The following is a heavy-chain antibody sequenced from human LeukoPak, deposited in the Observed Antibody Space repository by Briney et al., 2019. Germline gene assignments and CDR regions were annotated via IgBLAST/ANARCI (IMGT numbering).Heavy chain of an antibody. CDR1: GGSISSSSYY. CDR2: IYYSGST. D-gene: IGHD4-17*01. Sequence: QSSETLSLTCTVSGGSISSSSYYWGWIRQPPGKGLEWIGSIYYSGSTYYNPSLKSRVTISVDTSKNQFSLKLSSVTAADTAVYYCARVLRSTVTRYYYYYYYMDVWGKGTMVTVSS. V-gene: IGHV4-39*07. J-gene: IGHJ6*03. CDR3: ARVLRSTVTRYYYYYYYMDV.